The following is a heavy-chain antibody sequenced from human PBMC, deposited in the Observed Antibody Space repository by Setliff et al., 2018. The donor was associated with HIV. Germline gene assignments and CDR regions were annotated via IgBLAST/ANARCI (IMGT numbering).Heavy chain of an antibody. CDR2: MNPKSGNR. Sequence: ASVKVSCKASGYTFTSYDINWVRRATGHGLEWMGWMNPKSGNRGYAQKFQGRVTMTRDTSITTAFMELSRLRSDDTAVYYCARDLGYSSSSGWFDPWGQGTLVTVSS. D-gene: IGHD6-6*01. CDR1: GYTFTSYD. J-gene: IGHJ5*02. CDR3: ARDLGYSSSSGWFDP. V-gene: IGHV1-8*02.